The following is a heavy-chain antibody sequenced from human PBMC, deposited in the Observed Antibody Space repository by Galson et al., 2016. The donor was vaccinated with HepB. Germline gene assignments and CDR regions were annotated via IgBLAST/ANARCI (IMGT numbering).Heavy chain of an antibody. D-gene: IGHD6-13*01. J-gene: IGHJ5*01. CDR2: ISAYNGNT. V-gene: IGHV1-18*01. Sequence: SVKVSCKASGYAFTAYGISWVRQAPGQRLEWMGWISAYNGNTNYAQKLQDRATMTTDASTATAYMELRSLTSDDTAIYYCARGGQQQISADSWGQGTLVTVSS. CDR1: GYAFTAYG. CDR3: ARGGQQQISADS.